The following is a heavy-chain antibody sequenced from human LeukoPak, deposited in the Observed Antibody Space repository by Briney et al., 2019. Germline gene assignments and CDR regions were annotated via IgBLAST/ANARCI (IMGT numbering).Heavy chain of an antibody. CDR1: GFTFSSYS. V-gene: IGHV3-21*01. J-gene: IGHJ6*03. D-gene: IGHD6-13*01. CDR2: ISSSSSYI. CDR3: ARLSFRSSSGVYYYYMDV. Sequence: PGGSLRLSCAASGFTFSSYSMNWVRQAPGKGLEWVSSISSSSSYIYYADSVKGRFTISRDNAKNSLYLQMNSLRAEDTAVYYCARLSFRSSSGVYYYYMDVWGKGTTVTVSS.